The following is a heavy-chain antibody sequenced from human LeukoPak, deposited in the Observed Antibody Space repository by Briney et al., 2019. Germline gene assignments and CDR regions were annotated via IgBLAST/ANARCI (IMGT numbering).Heavy chain of an antibody. J-gene: IGHJ4*02. CDR1: GFTVSSNY. D-gene: IGHD5-18*01. CDR2: IYSGGST. CDR3: AKEGRIQLWLPPFDY. V-gene: IGHV3-66*02. Sequence: GGSLRLSCAASGFTVSSNYMSWVRQAPGKGLEWVSVIYSGGSTYYADSVKGRFTISRDNSKNTLYLQMNSLRAEDTAVYYCAKEGRIQLWLPPFDYWGQGTPVTVSS.